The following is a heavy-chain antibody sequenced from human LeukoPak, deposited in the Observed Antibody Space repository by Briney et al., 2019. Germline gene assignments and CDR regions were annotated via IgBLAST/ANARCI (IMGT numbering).Heavy chain of an antibody. CDR3: ARIIVGATGVDY. CDR2: ISPSSDFI. V-gene: IGHV3-21*04. CDR1: DFTFSRYA. J-gene: IGHJ4*02. Sequence: PGGSLRLSCAASDFTFSRYAMNWVRQAPGKGLEWVSSISPSSDFIYYAASVKGRFTVSRDNARNTLYLQMNSLRAEDTAVYYCARIIVGATGVDYGAQGPLVTVSS. D-gene: IGHD1-26*01.